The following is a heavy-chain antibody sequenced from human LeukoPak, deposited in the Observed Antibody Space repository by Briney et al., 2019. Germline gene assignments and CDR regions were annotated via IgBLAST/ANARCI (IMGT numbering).Heavy chain of an antibody. D-gene: IGHD3-22*01. Sequence: GESLKISWKGTGYRFTTYWIGWVRQMPGKGLEWMGIIYPGDSDTRYSPSFQGQVTISADKSISTAYLQWSSLKASDTAMYYCARQLYDSSGYYWVWGQGTLVTVSS. CDR1: GYRFTTYW. J-gene: IGHJ4*02. CDR3: ARQLYDSSGYYWV. CDR2: IYPGDSDT. V-gene: IGHV5-51*01.